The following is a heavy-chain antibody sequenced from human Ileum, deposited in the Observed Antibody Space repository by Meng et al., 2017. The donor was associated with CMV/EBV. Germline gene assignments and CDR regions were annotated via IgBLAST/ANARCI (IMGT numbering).Heavy chain of an antibody. D-gene: IGHD6-6*01. Sequence: GGSLRLSCAASGFSFNSFAMHWVRQAPGKGLEWVSATTDKGSSTYYADSVRGRFIVSRDHAERTMSLQMNGLRAEDTAVYYCARGGYSSSFFWEDWGQGTLVTVSS. V-gene: IGHV3-23*01. J-gene: IGHJ4*02. CDR1: GFSFNSFA. CDR2: TTDKGSST. CDR3: ARGGYSSSFFWED.